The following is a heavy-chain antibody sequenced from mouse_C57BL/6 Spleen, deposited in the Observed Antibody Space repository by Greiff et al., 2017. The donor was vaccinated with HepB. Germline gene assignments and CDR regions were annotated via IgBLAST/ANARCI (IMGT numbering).Heavy chain of an antibody. CDR3: AREGLLTDWYFDV. J-gene: IGHJ1*03. Sequence: VQLQQPGAELVKPGASVKMSCKASGYTFTSYWITWVKQRPGQGLEWIGDIYPGSGSTNYNEKFKSKATLSVDTSSSTAYMQLSSLTSEDSAVYYCAREGLLTDWYFDVWGTGTTVTVSS. D-gene: IGHD2-13*01. V-gene: IGHV1-55*01. CDR2: IYPGSGST. CDR1: GYTFTSYW.